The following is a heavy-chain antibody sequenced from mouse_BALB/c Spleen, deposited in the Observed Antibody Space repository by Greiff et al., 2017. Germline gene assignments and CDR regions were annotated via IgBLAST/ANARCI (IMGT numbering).Heavy chain of an antibody. J-gene: IGHJ1*01. CDR2: INPSTGYT. Sequence: VQLQQSGAELAKPGASVKMSCKASGYTFTSYWMHWVKQRPGQGLEWIGYINPSTGYTEYNQKFKDKATLTADKSSSTAYMQLSSLTSEDSAVYYCARGGVYCYPYFDVWGAGTTVTVSS. CDR1: GYTFTSYW. V-gene: IGHV1-7*01. CDR3: ARGGVYCYPYFDV. D-gene: IGHD2-12*01.